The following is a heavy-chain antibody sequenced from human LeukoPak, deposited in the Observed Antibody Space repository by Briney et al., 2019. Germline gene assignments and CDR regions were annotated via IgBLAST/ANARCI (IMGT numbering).Heavy chain of an antibody. V-gene: IGHV3-21*01. CDR1: GFTFSNYN. D-gene: IGHD6-19*01. J-gene: IGHJ4*02. Sequence: PGGSLRLSCAASGFTFSNYNMNWVRQTPGKGLEWVSSITRGSIYTFYADSVKGRFTISRDNSKNTLYLQMNSLRAEDTAVYYCAKDTSTISVSGTCFDYWGQGTLVTVSS. CDR2: ITRGSIYT. CDR3: AKDTSTISVSGTCFDY.